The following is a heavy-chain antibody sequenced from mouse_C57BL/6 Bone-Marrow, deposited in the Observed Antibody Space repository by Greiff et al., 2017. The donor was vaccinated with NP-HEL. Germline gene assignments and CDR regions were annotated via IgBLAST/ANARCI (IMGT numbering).Heavy chain of an antibody. CDR2: ISNGGGST. Sequence: EVMLVESGGGLVQPGGSLKLSCAASGFTFSDYYMYWVRQTPEKRLEWVAYISNGGGSTYYPGTVKGRFTISRDNAKNTLYLQMSRLKSEDTAMYYCARQDYGSRGDAMDYWGQGTSVTVSS. V-gene: IGHV5-12*01. J-gene: IGHJ4*01. D-gene: IGHD1-1*01. CDR1: GFTFSDYY. CDR3: ARQDYGSRGDAMDY.